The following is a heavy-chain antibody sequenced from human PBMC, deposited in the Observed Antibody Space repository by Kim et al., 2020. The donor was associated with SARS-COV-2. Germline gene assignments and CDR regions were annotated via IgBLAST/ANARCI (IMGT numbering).Heavy chain of an antibody. Sequence: SVKVSCKASGGTFSSYAISWVRQAPGQGLEWMGGIIPIFGTANYAQKFQGRVTITADESTSTAYMELSSLRSEDTAVYYCARDGSFYIWGSYRPLYFDYWGQGTLVTVSS. CDR3: ARDGSFYIWGSYRPLYFDY. J-gene: IGHJ4*02. CDR2: IIPIFGTA. V-gene: IGHV1-69*13. D-gene: IGHD3-16*02. CDR1: GGTFSSYA.